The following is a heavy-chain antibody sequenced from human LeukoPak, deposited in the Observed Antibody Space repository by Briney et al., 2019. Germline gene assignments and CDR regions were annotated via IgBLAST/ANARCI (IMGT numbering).Heavy chain of an antibody. CDR3: AKSYFDSSGYTFDY. CDR1: GFTFSSYG. CDR2: ISYDGSNK. J-gene: IGHJ4*02. V-gene: IGHV3-30*18. D-gene: IGHD3-22*01. Sequence: GGSLRLSCAASGFTFSSYGMHWVRQAPGKGLEWVAVISYDGSNKYYADSVKGRFTISRDNSKNTLYLQMSSLRAEDTAVYYCAKSYFDSSGYTFDYWGQGALVTVSS.